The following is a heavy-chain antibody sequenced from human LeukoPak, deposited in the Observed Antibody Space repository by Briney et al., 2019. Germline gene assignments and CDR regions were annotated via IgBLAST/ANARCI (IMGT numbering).Heavy chain of an antibody. D-gene: IGHD5-24*01. Sequence: SETLSLTCIVSSGSISSYHWSWIRQPPGKGLERIGYIHYSGSTNYNPSLKSRVTISVDTSKNQFSLILSFVTAADTAVYYCARDGLGYGLPFGYWGQGTLVTVSS. CDR1: SGSISSYH. CDR3: ARDGLGYGLPFGY. V-gene: IGHV4-59*01. CDR2: IHYSGST. J-gene: IGHJ4*02.